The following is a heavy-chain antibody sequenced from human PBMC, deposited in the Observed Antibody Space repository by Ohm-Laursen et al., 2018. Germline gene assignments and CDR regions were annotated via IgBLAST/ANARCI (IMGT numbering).Heavy chain of an antibody. CDR2: IIPILGIA. J-gene: IGHJ4*02. CDR3: ARSYYYDSSGSLD. D-gene: IGHD3-22*01. V-gene: IGHV1-69*04. CDR1: GGTLSSYA. Sequence: SVKVSCKASGGTLSSYAISWVRQAPGQGLEWMGRIIPILGIANYAQKFQDRVTITADKSTSTAYMELSSLRSGDTAVYYCARSYYYDSSGSLDWGQGTLVTVSS.